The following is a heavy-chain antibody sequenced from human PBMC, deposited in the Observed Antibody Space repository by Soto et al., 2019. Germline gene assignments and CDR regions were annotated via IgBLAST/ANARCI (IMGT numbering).Heavy chain of an antibody. CDR2: IYSGGRT. Sequence: EVQLVETGGGLIQPGGSLRLSCAAYGFTVSSNYMSWVRQAPGQGLEWVSFIYSGGRTYYADSVKGRFTISRDNSKNTLYLQMNSLRAEDTAVYYCAREAISSDYFDYWGQGTLVIVSS. V-gene: IGHV3-53*02. CDR3: AREAISSDYFDY. J-gene: IGHJ4*02. D-gene: IGHD3-22*01. CDR1: GFTVSSNY.